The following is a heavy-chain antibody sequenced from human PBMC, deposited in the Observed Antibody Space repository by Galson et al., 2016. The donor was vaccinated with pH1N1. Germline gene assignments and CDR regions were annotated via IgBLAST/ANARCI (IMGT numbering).Heavy chain of an antibody. Sequence: ETLSLTCAVSGFSITSGYYWGWIRQPPGKGLEWIGTVYRSGATDYNPSLKSRITTSVDTSKNQFSLRLTSVTAADTAMYYCARHQSGVGGILFAFDSWGQGILVTVSS. V-gene: IGHV4-38-2*01. CDR3: ARHQSGVGGILFAFDS. CDR1: GFSITSGYY. J-gene: IGHJ4*02. D-gene: IGHD3-3*01. CDR2: VYRSGAT.